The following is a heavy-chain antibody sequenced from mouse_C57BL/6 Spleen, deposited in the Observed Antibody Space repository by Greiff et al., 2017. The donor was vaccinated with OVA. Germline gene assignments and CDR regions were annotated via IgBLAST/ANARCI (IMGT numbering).Heavy chain of an antibody. CDR1: GYAFSSYW. D-gene: IGHD1-1*01. Sequence: QVQLQQSGAELVKPGASVKISCKASGYAFSSYWMNWVKQRPGKGLEWIGQIYPGDGDTNYNGKFKGKATLTADKSSSTAYMQLSSLTSEDSAVYFCARRGGFTTVVAPMDYWGQGTSVTVSS. CDR3: ARRGGFTTVVAPMDY. V-gene: IGHV1-80*01. CDR2: IYPGDGDT. J-gene: IGHJ4*01.